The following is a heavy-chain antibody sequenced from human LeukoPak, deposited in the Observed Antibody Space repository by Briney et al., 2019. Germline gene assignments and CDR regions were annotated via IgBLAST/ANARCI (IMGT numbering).Heavy chain of an antibody. V-gene: IGHV1-2*02. CDR3: AIHKYDFDFDS. CDR2: ISPKSGGT. Sequence: ASVKVSCKASGYTFSNYYIHWVRQAPGQGLEWMGWISPKSGGTNYAQNFQGRVTMTRDTSINPAYMELSRLRPDDTAVYYCAIHKYDFDFDSWGQGALVTVSS. CDR1: GYTFSNYY. D-gene: IGHD2/OR15-2a*01. J-gene: IGHJ4*02.